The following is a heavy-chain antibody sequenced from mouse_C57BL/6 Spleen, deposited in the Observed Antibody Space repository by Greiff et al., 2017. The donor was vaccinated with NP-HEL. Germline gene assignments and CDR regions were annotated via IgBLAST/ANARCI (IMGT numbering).Heavy chain of an antibody. Sequence: EVQRVESGGGLVKPGGSLKLSCAASGFTFSDYGMHWVRQAPEKGLEWVAYISSGSSTLYYADTVKGRFTISRDNAKNTLFLQMTSLRSEDTAMYYCARSLAYYSNWFAYWGQGTLVTVSA. CDR3: ARSLAYYSNWFAY. V-gene: IGHV5-17*01. J-gene: IGHJ3*01. D-gene: IGHD2-5*01. CDR2: ISSGSSTL. CDR1: GFTFSDYG.